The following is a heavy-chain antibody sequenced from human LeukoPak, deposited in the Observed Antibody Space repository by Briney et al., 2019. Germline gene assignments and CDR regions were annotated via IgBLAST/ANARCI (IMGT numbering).Heavy chain of an antibody. J-gene: IGHJ4*02. CDR3: ARVFGVVSFDY. Sequence: GASVKVSCKASGYTFTGYYMHWVRQAPGQGLEWMGWINPNSGGTNYAQKFQGWVTMTRDTSISTAYMELSSLRSEDTAVYYCARVFGVVSFDYWGQGTLVTVSS. D-gene: IGHD3-3*01. CDR1: GYTFTGYY. CDR2: INPNSGGT. V-gene: IGHV1-2*04.